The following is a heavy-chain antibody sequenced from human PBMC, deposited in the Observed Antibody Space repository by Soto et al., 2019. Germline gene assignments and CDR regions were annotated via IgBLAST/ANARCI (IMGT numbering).Heavy chain of an antibody. CDR3: AARGPHFWSGYYTGYAWFDP. D-gene: IGHD3-3*02. V-gene: IGHV1-58*01. Sequence: SVKVSCKASGFTFTSSAVQWVRQARGQRLEWIGWIVVGSGNTNYAQKFQERVTITRDMSTSTAYMELISLRSEDTAVYYCAARGPHFWSGYYTGYAWFDPWGQGTLVTVSS. J-gene: IGHJ5*02. CDR2: IVVGSGNT. CDR1: GFTFTSSA.